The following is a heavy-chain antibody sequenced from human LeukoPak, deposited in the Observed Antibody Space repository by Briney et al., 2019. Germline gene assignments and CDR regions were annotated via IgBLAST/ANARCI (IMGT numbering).Heavy chain of an antibody. CDR2: IYSGGST. CDR1: GFTVSSNY. Sequence: GGSLRLSCAASGFTVSSNYMSWARQAPGKGLEWVSVIYSGGSTYYADSVKGRFTISRDNSKNTLYLQMNSLRAEDTAVYYCASANSSSWPHEYDYWGQGTLVTVSS. CDR3: ASANSSSWPHEYDY. J-gene: IGHJ4*02. D-gene: IGHD6-13*01. V-gene: IGHV3-53*01.